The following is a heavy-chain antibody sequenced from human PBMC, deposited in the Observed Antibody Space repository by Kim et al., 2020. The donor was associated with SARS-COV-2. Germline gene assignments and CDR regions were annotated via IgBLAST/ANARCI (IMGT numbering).Heavy chain of an antibody. J-gene: IGHJ6*01. CDR3: ASVGYDNDWGSSRDYYY. D-gene: IGHD3-16*01. CDR2: ISSSSSYT. V-gene: IGHV3-11*03. CDR1: GFTFSDYY. Sequence: GGSLRLSCAASGFTFSDYYMSWIRQAPGKGLEWVSYISSSSSYTNYADSVKGRFTISRDNAKKSLYLQMKSLRAEDKAVYYCASVGYDNDWGSSRDYYY.